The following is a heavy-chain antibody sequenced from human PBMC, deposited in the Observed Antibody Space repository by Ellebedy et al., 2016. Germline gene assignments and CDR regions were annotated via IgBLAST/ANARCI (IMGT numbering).Heavy chain of an antibody. CDR1: GFSVSSND. V-gene: IGHV3-53*01. D-gene: IGHD1-1*01. Sequence: GGSLRLSXAASGFSVSSNDMIWVRQRPGKGLECVSLINSGGATYYADSVEGRFTISRDNPKKKLYLQMSSLGADDTAVYYCVTKHNAAFDIWGQGTTVTVS. CDR3: VTKHNAAFDI. CDR2: INSGGAT. J-gene: IGHJ3*02.